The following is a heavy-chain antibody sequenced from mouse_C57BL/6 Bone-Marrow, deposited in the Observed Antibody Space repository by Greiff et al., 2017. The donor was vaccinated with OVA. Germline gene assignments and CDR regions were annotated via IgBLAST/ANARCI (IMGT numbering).Heavy chain of an antibody. V-gene: IGHV5-15*01. CDR1: GFTFSDYG. CDR3: ARHLLYAMDY. J-gene: IGHJ4*01. CDR2: ISNLAYSI. D-gene: IGHD2-1*01. Sequence: EVQGVESGGGLVQPGGSLKLSCAASGFTFSDYGMAWVRQAPRKGPEWVAFISNLAYSIYYADTVTGRFTISRANAKNTLYLEMSSLRYEDTDMYYCARHLLYAMDYWGQGTSVTVSS.